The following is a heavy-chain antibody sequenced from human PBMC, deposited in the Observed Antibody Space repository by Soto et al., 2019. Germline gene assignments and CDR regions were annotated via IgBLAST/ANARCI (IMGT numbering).Heavy chain of an antibody. D-gene: IGHD2-2*01. Sequence: TNTVSGGSISSGGYYWSWIRQHPGKGLEWIGYIYYSGSTYYNPSLKSRVTISVDTSKNQFSLKLSSVTAADTAVYYCARDKEYCSSTSCLGTYVMDVWGQGTTVTGS. CDR1: GGSISSGGYY. V-gene: IGHV4-31*03. CDR2: IYYSGST. J-gene: IGHJ6*02. CDR3: ARDKEYCSSTSCLGTYVMDV.